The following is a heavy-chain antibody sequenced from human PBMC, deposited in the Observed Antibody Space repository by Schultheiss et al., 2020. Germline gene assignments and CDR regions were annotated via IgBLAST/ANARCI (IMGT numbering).Heavy chain of an antibody. CDR1: GYSFTSYW. Sequence: VESLKISCNGSGYSFTSYWIGWVRQMPGKGLEWMGIIYPGDSDTRYSPSFQGQVTISADKSISTAYLQWSSLKASDTAMYYCARRRSSQVGPNDYWGQGTLVTVSS. V-gene: IGHV5-51*01. D-gene: IGHD6-6*01. CDR3: ARRRSSQVGPNDY. CDR2: IYPGDSDT. J-gene: IGHJ4*02.